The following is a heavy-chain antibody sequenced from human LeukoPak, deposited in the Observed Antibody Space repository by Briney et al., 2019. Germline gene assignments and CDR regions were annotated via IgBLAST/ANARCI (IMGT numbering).Heavy chain of an antibody. V-gene: IGHV3-53*01. Sequence: PGGSLRLSCAASGLTGSHNYVSWVRQAPGKGLEWVSGIGASGGSTYSADSVKGRFTISRDNSKNTLYLQMNSLRAEDTAVYYCARDDRRWFDPWGQGTLVTVSS. CDR3: ARDDRRWFDP. CDR1: GLTGSHNY. J-gene: IGHJ5*02. CDR2: IGASGGST.